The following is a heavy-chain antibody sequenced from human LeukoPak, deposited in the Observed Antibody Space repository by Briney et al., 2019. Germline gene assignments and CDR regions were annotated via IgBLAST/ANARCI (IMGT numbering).Heavy chain of an antibody. Sequence: SVKVSCKASGFTLTSSAVQWVRQARGQRLEWIGWIVVGSGNTNYAQKFQERVTITRDMSTGTAYMELSSLRSEDTAVYYCAALGSDFWSGTSSSYYMDVWGKGTTVTVSS. D-gene: IGHD3-3*01. CDR2: IVVGSGNT. CDR3: AALGSDFWSGTSSSYYMDV. CDR1: GFTLTSSA. J-gene: IGHJ6*03. V-gene: IGHV1-58*01.